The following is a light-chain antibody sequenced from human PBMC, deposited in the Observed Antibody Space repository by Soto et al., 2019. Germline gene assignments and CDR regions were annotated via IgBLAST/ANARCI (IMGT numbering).Light chain of an antibody. Sequence: QSALTQPASVSGSPGQSITISCTGTSSDVGKYNYVSWYQQHPAKATKLMIFEVSNRPSGVSNRFSGSKSGNTASLTISGLQAEDEAEYYCSSYTGSSINTVVFGGGTKLTVL. CDR3: SSYTGSSINTVV. CDR2: EVS. CDR1: SSDVGKYNY. J-gene: IGLJ2*01. V-gene: IGLV2-14*01.